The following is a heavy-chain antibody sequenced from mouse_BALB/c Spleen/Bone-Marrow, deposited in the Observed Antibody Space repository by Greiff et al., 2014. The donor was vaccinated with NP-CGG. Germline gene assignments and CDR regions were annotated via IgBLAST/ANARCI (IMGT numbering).Heavy chain of an antibody. CDR3: AREMVTGFAY. J-gene: IGHJ3*01. CDR2: ISSGGST. CDR1: GFTFSSYA. V-gene: IGHV5-6-5*01. D-gene: IGHD2-2*01. Sequence: EVQGVESGGGLVKPGGSLKLSCAASGFTFSSYAMSWVRQTPEKRLEWVASISSGGSTYYPDSVKGRFTISRDNAGNILYLQMSSLRSEDTAMYYCAREMVTGFAYWGQGTLVTVSA.